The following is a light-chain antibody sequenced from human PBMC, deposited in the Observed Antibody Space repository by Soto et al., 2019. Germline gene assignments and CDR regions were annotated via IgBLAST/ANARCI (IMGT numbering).Light chain of an antibody. CDR1: QSISSY. J-gene: IGKJ1*01. V-gene: IGKV1-39*01. CDR2: SAS. CDR3: QQSYTTPWT. Sequence: DIQMTQSPSSLSASVGDRVTITCRASQSISSYLNWYHQKPGKAPKLLIYSASSLQSGVPSRFSGSGSGTDFTHTISSLQPEDFATYYCQQSYTTPWTFGQGTKVEIK.